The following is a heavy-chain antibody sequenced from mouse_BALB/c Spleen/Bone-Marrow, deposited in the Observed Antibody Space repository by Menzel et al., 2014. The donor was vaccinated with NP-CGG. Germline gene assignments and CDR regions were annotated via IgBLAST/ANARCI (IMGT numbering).Heavy chain of an antibody. J-gene: IGHJ4*01. CDR2: IYPSDSYT. V-gene: IGHV1-69*02. CDR3: TRWFPYAMAY. D-gene: IGHD2-2*01. CDR1: GYTFTNYW. Sequence: QVQLQDSGAELVRPGASVKLSCKASGYTFTNYWINWVKQRPGQGLEWIGNIYPSDSYTNYNQKFKDKATLTVDKSSSTAYMQLGSPTSEDSAVYYCTRWFPYAMAYWGQGTSVTVSS.